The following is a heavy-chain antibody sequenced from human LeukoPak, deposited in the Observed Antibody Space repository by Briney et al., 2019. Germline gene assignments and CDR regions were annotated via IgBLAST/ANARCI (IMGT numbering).Heavy chain of an antibody. CDR2: TYTSGST. CDR3: ARGEKDDYSIPFEY. CDR1: GGSISSGSYY. J-gene: IGHJ4*02. Sequence: PSETLSLTCTVSGGSISSGSYYWSWIRQPAGKGLEWIGRTYTSGSTNYNPSLKSRVTISVDTSKNQFSLKLSSVTAADTAVYYCARGEKDDYSIPFEYWGQGTLVTVSS. D-gene: IGHD4-11*01. V-gene: IGHV4-61*02.